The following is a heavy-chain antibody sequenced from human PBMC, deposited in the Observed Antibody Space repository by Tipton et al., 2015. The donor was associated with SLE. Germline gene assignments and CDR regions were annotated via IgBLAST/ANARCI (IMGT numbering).Heavy chain of an antibody. J-gene: IGHJ6*02. CDR1: GGSISSYY. V-gene: IGHV4-59*01. CDR3: AIPLEGEGRYGMDV. D-gene: IGHD1-1*01. CDR2: IYYSGST. Sequence: TLSLTCTVSGGSISSYYWSWIRQPPGKGLEWIGYIYYSGSTNYNPSLKSRVTISVDTSKNQFPLKLSSVTAADTAVYYCAIPLEGEGRYGMDVWGQGTTVTVSS.